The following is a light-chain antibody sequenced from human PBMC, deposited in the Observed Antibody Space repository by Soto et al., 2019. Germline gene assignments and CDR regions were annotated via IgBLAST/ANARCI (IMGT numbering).Light chain of an antibody. J-gene: IGLJ1*01. V-gene: IGLV2-23*02. CDR3: CSYAGSSTYV. CDR2: EVS. CDR1: SSDVGSYNL. Sequence: SVLTKPASVSGSPGQWITISCPGTSSDVGSYNLVSWYQQHPGKAPKLMIYEVSKRPSGVSNRFSGSKSGNTASLTISGLQAEDEADYYCCSYAGSSTYVFGTGTKVTXL.